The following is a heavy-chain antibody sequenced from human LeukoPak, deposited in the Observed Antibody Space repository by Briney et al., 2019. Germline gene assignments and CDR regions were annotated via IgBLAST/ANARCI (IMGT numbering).Heavy chain of an antibody. CDR2: IIPIFGTA. CDR1: GGTFSSYA. D-gene: IGHD3-3*01. J-gene: IGHJ5*02. CDR3: ARGSASILPNWFDP. Sequence: GASVKVSCRASGGTFSSYAISWVRQAPGQGLEWMGGIIPIFGTANYAQKFQGRVTITTDESTSTAYMELSSLGSEDTAVYYCARGSASILPNWFDPWGQGTLVTVSS. V-gene: IGHV1-69*05.